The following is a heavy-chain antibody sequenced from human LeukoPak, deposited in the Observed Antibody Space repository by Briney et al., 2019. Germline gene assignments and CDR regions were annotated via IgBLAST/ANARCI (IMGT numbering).Heavy chain of an antibody. CDR2: INSDGSST. V-gene: IGHV3-74*01. D-gene: IGHD5-12*01. CDR3: AKDQYSAEGASDY. J-gene: IGHJ4*02. CDR1: GFTFSNYW. Sequence: GGSLRLSCAASGFTFSNYWMHWVRQAPGKGLVWVSRINSDGSSTNYADSVKGRFTISRDNSKKTLYLQMNSLRAEDTAVYYCAKDQYSAEGASDYWGQGTLVTVSS.